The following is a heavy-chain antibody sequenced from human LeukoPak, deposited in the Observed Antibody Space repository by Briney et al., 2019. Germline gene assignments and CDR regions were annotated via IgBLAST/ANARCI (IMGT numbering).Heavy chain of an antibody. D-gene: IGHD3-9*01. CDR3: AKFPETSFDWLLARNFDY. CDR2: ISGSGGST. V-gene: IGHV3-23*01. CDR1: GFTFRSYA. Sequence: GGSLRLTCAASGFTFRSYAMSWVRQAPGKGLEWVSAISGSGGSTYYADSVKGRFTISRDNSKNTLYLQMNSLRAEDMAVYYCAKFPETSFDWLLARNFDYWGQGTLVTVSS. J-gene: IGHJ4*02.